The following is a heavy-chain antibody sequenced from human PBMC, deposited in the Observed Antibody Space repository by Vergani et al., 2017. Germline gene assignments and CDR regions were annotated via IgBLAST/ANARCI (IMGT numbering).Heavy chain of an antibody. CDR3: ARGPSVRGSYRYASNWFDP. V-gene: IGHV4-59*01. CDR2: IYYSGST. J-gene: IGHJ5*02. D-gene: IGHD3-16*02. Sequence: QVQLQESGPGLVKPSETLSLTCTVSGGSISSYYWSWIRQPPGKGLEWIGYIYYSGSTNYNPSLKSRVTISVDTSKNQFSLKLSSVTAADTAVYYCARGPSVRGSYRYASNWFDPWGQGTLVTVSS. CDR1: GGSISSYY.